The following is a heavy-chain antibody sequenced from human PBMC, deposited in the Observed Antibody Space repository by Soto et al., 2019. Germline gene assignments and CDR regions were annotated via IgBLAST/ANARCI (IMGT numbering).Heavy chain of an antibody. CDR3: ARYFWYYDFWSGYGGGYYYYGMDV. Sequence: GGSLRLSCAASGFTFSSYSMNWVRQAPGKGLEWVSSISSSSSYIYYADSVKGRFTISRDNAKNSLYLQMNSLRAEDTAVYYCARYFWYYDFWSGYGGGYYYYGMDVWGQGTTVTVSS. D-gene: IGHD3-3*01. V-gene: IGHV3-21*01. CDR1: GFTFSSYS. J-gene: IGHJ6*02. CDR2: ISSSSSYI.